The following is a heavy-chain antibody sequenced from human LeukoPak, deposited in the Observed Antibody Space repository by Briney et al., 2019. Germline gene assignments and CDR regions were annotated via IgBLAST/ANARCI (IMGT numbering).Heavy chain of an antibody. CDR3: AKNERLLLWFGELYY. J-gene: IGHJ4*02. Sequence: GGSLRLSCAASGFTFSSYAMSWVRQAPGKGLEWVSAISGSGGSTYYADSVKGRFTISRDNSKNTPYLQMNSLRAEDTAVYYCAKNERLLLWFGELYYWGQGTLVTVSS. CDR1: GFTFSSYA. D-gene: IGHD3-10*01. CDR2: ISGSGGST. V-gene: IGHV3-23*01.